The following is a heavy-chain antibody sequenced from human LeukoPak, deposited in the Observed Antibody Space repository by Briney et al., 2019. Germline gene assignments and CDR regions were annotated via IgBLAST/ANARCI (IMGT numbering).Heavy chain of an antibody. V-gene: IGHV4-34*01. Sequence: SETLSLTCAVYGGSFSGYYWSWIRQPPGKGLEWIGEINHSGSTNYNPSLKSRVTISVDTSKNQFSLKLGSVTAADTAVYYCARETPLRWYFDLWGRGTLVTVSS. CDR2: INHSGST. J-gene: IGHJ2*01. CDR3: ARETPLRWYFDL. CDR1: GGSFSGYY.